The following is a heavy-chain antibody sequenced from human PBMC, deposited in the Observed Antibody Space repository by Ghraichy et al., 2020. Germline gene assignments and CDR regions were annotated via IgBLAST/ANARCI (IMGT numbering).Heavy chain of an antibody. V-gene: IGHV3-33*01. J-gene: IGHJ6*02. CDR1: GFTLRSYG. D-gene: IGHD4-11*01. CDR2: IWYDGSNK. CDR3: ARGGDYSPYYGMDV. Sequence: LSLTCLASGFTLRSYGMHWDRPAPGKGLEWVSVIWYDGSNKYYADSVKGRFTISRDNSKNTLYLQMNSLRAEDTAVYYCARGGDYSPYYGMDVWGQGTPVTVPS.